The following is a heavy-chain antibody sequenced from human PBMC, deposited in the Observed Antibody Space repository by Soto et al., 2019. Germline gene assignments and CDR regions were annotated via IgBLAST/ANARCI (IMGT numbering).Heavy chain of an antibody. V-gene: IGHV3-30*18. J-gene: IGHJ6*02. CDR1: GFTFRNYG. Sequence: QVQLVESGGGVVQPGRSLTLSCTASGFTFRNYGMHWVRQAPGKGLEWVAVMSYDGSEKYYADSAKGRFTISRDNSKNTLYLHMTSMGVEDTAVYYCAKVPSDRGYYYSGMDVWGQGPTVTVSS. CDR3: AKVPSDRGYYYSGMDV. CDR2: MSYDGSEK.